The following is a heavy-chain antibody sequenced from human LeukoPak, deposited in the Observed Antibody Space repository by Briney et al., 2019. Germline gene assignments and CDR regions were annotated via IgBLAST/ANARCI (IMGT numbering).Heavy chain of an antibody. CDR1: GFTFINAW. D-gene: IGHD3-3*01. CDR2: IKSKTDGGTT. J-gene: IGHJ4*02. Sequence: GGSLRLSCAVSGFTFINAWMNWVRQAPGKGLEWVGRIKSKTDGGTTDYAAPVKGRFTISRDDSENTLYLQMNSLKTEDTDVYYCTTLENYYENDYWGQGTLASVSS. V-gene: IGHV3-15*01. CDR3: TTLENYYENDY.